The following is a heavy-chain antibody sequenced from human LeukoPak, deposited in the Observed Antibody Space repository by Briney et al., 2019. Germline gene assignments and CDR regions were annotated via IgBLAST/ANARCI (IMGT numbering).Heavy chain of an antibody. CDR3: AKGPDIVATIFDY. J-gene: IGHJ4*02. Sequence: GGSLRLSCAASGFTFSSYAMSRVRQAPGKGLEWVSAISGSGGSTYYADSVKGRFTISRDNSKNTLYLQMNSLRAEDAAVYYCAKGPDIVATIFDYWGQGTLVTVSS. CDR1: GFTFSSYA. CDR2: ISGSGGST. D-gene: IGHD5-12*01. V-gene: IGHV3-23*01.